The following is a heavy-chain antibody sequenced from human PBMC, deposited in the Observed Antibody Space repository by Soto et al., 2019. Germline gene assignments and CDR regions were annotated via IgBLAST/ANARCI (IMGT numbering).Heavy chain of an antibody. CDR2: IIPIFGTA. D-gene: IGHD2-21*02. CDR3: ARGIVVTAISRVAFDI. V-gene: IGHV1-69*13. J-gene: IGHJ3*02. Sequence: SVKVSCKASGGTFSSYAISRVRQAPGQGLEWMGGIIPIFGTANYAQKFQGRVTITADESTSTAYMELSSLRSEDTAVYYCARGIVVTAISRVAFDIWGQGTMVTVSS. CDR1: GGTFSSYA.